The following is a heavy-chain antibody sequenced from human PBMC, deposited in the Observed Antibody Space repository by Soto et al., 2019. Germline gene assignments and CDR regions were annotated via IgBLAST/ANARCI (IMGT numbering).Heavy chain of an antibody. Sequence: QITLKESGPTLVKPTQTLTLTCTFSGFSLNTSGVGVGWIRQPPGKALEWLALIYWDDDKRYRPSLKSRLTITKDTSKNQVVLTMTNMDPVDTASYYCVHSRFCSNAVCYRGSWFDPWGQGTLVTVSS. CDR1: GFSLNTSGVG. J-gene: IGHJ5*02. V-gene: IGHV2-5*02. CDR2: IYWDDDK. CDR3: VHSRFCSNAVCYRGSWFDP. D-gene: IGHD2-8*01.